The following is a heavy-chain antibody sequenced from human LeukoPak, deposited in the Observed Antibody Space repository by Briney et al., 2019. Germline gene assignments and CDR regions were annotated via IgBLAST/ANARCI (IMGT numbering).Heavy chain of an antibody. CDR2: IKSTTDGGTT. Sequence: GGSLTLSCAPSGFTFSNAWMSWVRQAAGRGRDWVGRIKSTTDGGTTDCAAPVKGRFTISRDDSKNTLYLQMNSPKTEDTAVYYCTRPSITMVRGVIITYLFYYWGQETLVTVSS. J-gene: IGHJ4*02. D-gene: IGHD3-10*01. CDR1: GFTFSNAW. CDR3: TRPSITMVRGVIITYLFYY. V-gene: IGHV3-15*01.